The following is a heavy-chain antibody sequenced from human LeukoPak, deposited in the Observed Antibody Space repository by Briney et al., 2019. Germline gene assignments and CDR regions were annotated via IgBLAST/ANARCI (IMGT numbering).Heavy chain of an antibody. Sequence: ASVKVSCKASGCTFTGYYMHWVRQAPGQGLEWMGWINPNSGGTNYAQKFQGRVTMTRDTSISTAYMELSRLRSDDTAVYYCARDYYGSGSYLYYWGQGTLVTVSS. CDR3: ARDYYGSGSYLYY. J-gene: IGHJ4*02. CDR2: INPNSGGT. V-gene: IGHV1-2*02. D-gene: IGHD3-10*01. CDR1: GCTFTGYY.